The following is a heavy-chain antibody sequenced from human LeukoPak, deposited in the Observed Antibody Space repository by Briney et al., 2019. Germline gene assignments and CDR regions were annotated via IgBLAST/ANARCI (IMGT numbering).Heavy chain of an antibody. J-gene: IGHJ6*02. CDR2: ISSSSSYI. CDR1: GFTVSSDY. CDR3: AMWYYDFWSGYPVWDGMDV. V-gene: IGHV3-21*01. D-gene: IGHD3-3*01. Sequence: GGSLRLSCAASGFTVSSDYMSWVRQAPGKGLEWVSSISSSSSYIYYADSVKGRFTISRDNAKNSLYLQMNSLRAEDTAVYYCAMWYYDFWSGYPVWDGMDVWGQGTTVTVSS.